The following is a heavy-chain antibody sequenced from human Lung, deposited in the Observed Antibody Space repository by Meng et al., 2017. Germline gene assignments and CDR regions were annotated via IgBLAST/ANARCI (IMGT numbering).Heavy chain of an antibody. CDR1: GGSFSDYY. D-gene: IGHD4-11*01. CDR3: ARGPTTMAHDFDY. Sequence: QGQLRQWGAGLLKPSETLSLTVCVAGGSFSDYYWSWIRQPPGKGLEWIGEINHSGSTNYNPSLESRATISVDTSQNNLSLKLSSVTAADSAVYYCARGPTTMAHDFDYWGQGTLVTVSS. CDR2: INHSGST. J-gene: IGHJ4*02. V-gene: IGHV4-34*01.